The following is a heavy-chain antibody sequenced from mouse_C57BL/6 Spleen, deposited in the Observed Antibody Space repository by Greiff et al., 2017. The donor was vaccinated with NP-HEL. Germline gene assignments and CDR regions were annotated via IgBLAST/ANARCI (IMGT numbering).Heavy chain of an antibody. Sequence: QVQLQQPGAELVMPGASVKLSCKASGYTFTSYWMHWVKQRPGQGLEWIGEIDPSDSYTNYNQKFKGKSTLTVDKSASIAYMQLSSLTPEDSAVYYCARTYGSSSGYFDVWGTGTTGTVSS. D-gene: IGHD1-1*01. J-gene: IGHJ1*03. CDR2: IDPSDSYT. V-gene: IGHV1-69*01. CDR1: GYTFTSYW. CDR3: ARTYGSSSGYFDV.